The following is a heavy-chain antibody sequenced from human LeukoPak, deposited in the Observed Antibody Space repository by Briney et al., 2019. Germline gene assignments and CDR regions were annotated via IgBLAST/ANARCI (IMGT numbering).Heavy chain of an antibody. Sequence: SETLSLTCAVYGGPFSGYYWSWIRQPPGKGLEWIGEINHSGSTNHNPSLKSRVTISVDTSKNQFSLKLSSVTAADTAVYYCASSTGITTFDYWGQGTLVTVSS. CDR2: INHSGST. CDR3: ASSTGITTFDY. J-gene: IGHJ4*02. V-gene: IGHV4-34*01. CDR1: GGPFSGYY. D-gene: IGHD1-14*01.